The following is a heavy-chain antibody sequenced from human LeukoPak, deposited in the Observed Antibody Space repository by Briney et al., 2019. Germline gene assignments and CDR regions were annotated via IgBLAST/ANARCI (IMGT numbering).Heavy chain of an antibody. V-gene: IGHV1-3*01. CDR3: ARDLGIAARPGYNWFDP. Sequence: ASVKVSCKASGYTFTSYAMHWVRQAPGQRLEWMGWINAGNGNTKYSQKFQGRVTITRDTSASTAYMELSSLRSEDTAVYYCARDLGIAARPGYNWFDPWGQGTLVTVSS. D-gene: IGHD6-6*01. CDR1: GYTFTSYA. J-gene: IGHJ5*02. CDR2: INAGNGNT.